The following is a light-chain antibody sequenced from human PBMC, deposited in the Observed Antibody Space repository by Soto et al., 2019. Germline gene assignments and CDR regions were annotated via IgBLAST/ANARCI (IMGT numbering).Light chain of an antibody. CDR3: HQYSNTFRT. CDR1: QSVSSN. CDR2: DTS. J-gene: IGKJ1*01. V-gene: IGKV3-15*01. Sequence: EIVMMQSPATLSVSPGERATLSCRASQSVSSNLAWYQQKPGQAPRLLIYDTSTRATGVPARFSGSGSGTEFTLTISNLQAEDSAVYHCHQYSNTFRTFGQGTKVDIK.